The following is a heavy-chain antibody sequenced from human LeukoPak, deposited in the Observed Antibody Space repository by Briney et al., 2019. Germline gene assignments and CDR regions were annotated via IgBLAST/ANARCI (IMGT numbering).Heavy chain of an antibody. CDR2: IYYSGSS. CDR3: ARDYRLDSGYDLLDAFDV. Sequence: PSQTLSLTCTVSGGSISSGVSYWSWIRQHPGKGLEWIAYIYYSGSSSYNPSLKSRVTISVDTSKNQFSLKLSSVTAADTAVYYCARDYRLDSGYDLLDAFDVWGQGTMVTVSS. V-gene: IGHV4-31*03. J-gene: IGHJ3*01. D-gene: IGHD5-12*01. CDR1: GGSISSGVSY.